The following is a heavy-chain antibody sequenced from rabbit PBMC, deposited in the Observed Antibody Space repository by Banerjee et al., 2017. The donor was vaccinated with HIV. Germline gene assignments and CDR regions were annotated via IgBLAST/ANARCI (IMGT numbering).Heavy chain of an antibody. V-gene: IGHV1S45*01. D-gene: IGHD4-1*01. CDR2: IYGGSSGST. CDR3: ARTHDSGYTYGMDL. CDR1: GFSFSSSYW. J-gene: IGHJ6*01. Sequence: EESGGDLVKPEGSLTLTCTASGFSFSSSYWICWVRQAPGKGLEWIACIYGGSSGSTYYASWAKSRFTISKTSSTVDLQLTSLTAADTATYFCARTHDSGYTYGMDLWGPGTLVTVS.